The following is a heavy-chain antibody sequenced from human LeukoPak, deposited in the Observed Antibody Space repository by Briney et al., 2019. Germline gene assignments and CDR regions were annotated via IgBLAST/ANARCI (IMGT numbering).Heavy chain of an antibody. D-gene: IGHD5-18*01. V-gene: IGHV3-23*01. CDR1: GFTFSTYA. CDR2: ISGNGGST. CDR3: AKVRGYNYAYYYYSMDV. Sequence: GGSLRLSCAASGFTFSTYALSWVRQAPGKGLEWVSAISGNGGSTYYADSAQGRFTVSRDNSKNTLYLQMNSLRAEDTAVYHCAKVRGYNYAYYYYSMDVWGQGTTVTVSS. J-gene: IGHJ6*02.